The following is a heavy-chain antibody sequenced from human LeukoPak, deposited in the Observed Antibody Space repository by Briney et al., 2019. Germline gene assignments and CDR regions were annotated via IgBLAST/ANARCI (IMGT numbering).Heavy chain of an antibody. J-gene: IGHJ4*02. V-gene: IGHV4-34*01. CDR2: INHSGST. CDR3: ARDKYYYDSSGYYYFDY. D-gene: IGHD3-22*01. Sequence: SETLSLTCVVYGGSFSGYYWSWIRQPPGKGLEWIGEINHSGSTNYNPSLKSRVTISVDTSKNQFSLKLSSVTAADTAVYYCARDKYYYDSSGYYYFDYWGQGTLVTVSS. CDR1: GGSFSGYY.